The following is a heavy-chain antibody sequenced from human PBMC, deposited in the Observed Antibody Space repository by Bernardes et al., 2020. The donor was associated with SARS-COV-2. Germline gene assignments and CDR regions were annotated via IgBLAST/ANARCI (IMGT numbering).Heavy chain of an antibody. CDR2: IIPILGIA. J-gene: IGHJ6*02. CDR3: ARDMSGQVLRYFDWLSMGGMDV. CDR1: GGTFSSYA. Sequence: SVKVSCKASGGTFSSYAISWVRQAPGQGLEWMGRIIPILGIANYAQKFQGRVTITADKSTSTAYMELSSLRSEDTAVYYCARDMSGQVLRYFDWLSMGGMDVWGQGTTVTVSS. D-gene: IGHD3-9*01. V-gene: IGHV1-69*04.